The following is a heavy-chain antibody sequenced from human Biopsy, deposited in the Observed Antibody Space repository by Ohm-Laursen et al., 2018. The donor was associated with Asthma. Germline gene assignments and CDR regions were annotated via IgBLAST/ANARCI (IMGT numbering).Heavy chain of an antibody. CDR1: GGTFSSYA. Sequence: SVKVSCKVSGGTFSSYAISWVRQAPGQGLEWMGGIIPIFGTANYAQKFQGRVTITTDESTSTAYMELSSLRSEDTAVYYCARDPHNSYLASLRTKFNYYYYGMDVWGQGTTVTVSS. V-gene: IGHV1-69*05. CDR3: ARDPHNSYLASLRTKFNYYYYGMDV. J-gene: IGHJ6*02. CDR2: IIPIFGTA. D-gene: IGHD1-7*01.